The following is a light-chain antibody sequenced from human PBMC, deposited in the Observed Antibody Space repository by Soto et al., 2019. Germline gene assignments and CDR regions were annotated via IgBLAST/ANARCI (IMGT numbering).Light chain of an antibody. V-gene: IGKV1-13*02. Sequence: AIQLTQSPSSLSASVGDRVTITCRASQDIRGALAWYQQKPGKAPKILIYDVSILESGVPSRFSGSSSGTDFTLTISSLQPGDFATYYCQQFNSYPSTFGQGTRLEIK. CDR3: QQFNSYPST. CDR1: QDIRGA. J-gene: IGKJ5*01. CDR2: DVS.